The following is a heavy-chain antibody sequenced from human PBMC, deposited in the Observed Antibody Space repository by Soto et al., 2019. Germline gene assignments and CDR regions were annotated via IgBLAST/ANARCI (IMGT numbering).Heavy chain of an antibody. CDR1: GYTFTGYY. CDR3: ASETGAYCSSTSCPDYYYGMDV. Sequence: ASVKVSCKASGYTFTGYYMHWVRQAPGQGLEWMGWINPNSGGTNYAQKFQGRVTMTRDTSISTAYMELSRLRSDDTAVYYCASETGAYCSSTSCPDYYYGMDVRGQGTTVT. V-gene: IGHV1-2*02. D-gene: IGHD2-2*01. J-gene: IGHJ6*02. CDR2: INPNSGGT.